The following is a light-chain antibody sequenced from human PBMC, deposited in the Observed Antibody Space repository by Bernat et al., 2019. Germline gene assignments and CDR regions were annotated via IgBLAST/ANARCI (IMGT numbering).Light chain of an antibody. J-gene: IGLJ2*01. CDR2: EVN. Sequence: QSALTQPPSASGSPGQSVTISCIGTSSDVGGYNYVSWYQQHPGKAPKLMIYEVNKRPSGVPDRFSASKSGITASLTVSGLQAEDEADYYCSSYAGSTTLVFGGGTKLTVL. V-gene: IGLV2-8*01. CDR1: SSDVGGYNY. CDR3: SSYAGSTTLV.